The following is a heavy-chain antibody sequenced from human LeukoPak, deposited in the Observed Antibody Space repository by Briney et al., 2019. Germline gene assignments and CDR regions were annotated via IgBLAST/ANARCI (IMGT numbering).Heavy chain of an antibody. CDR1: GGSISSYY. J-gene: IGHJ4*02. CDR3: ARAEPWDTAITFDY. D-gene: IGHD5-18*01. V-gene: IGHV4-59*01. CDR2: IYYSGST. Sequence: SETLSLTCTVSGGSISSYYWSWLRQPTGKGLEWVGYIYYSGSTNYNPSLKSRVTISVDTSKNQFSLKLSSVTAADTAVYYCARAEPWDTAITFDYWGQGTLVTVSS.